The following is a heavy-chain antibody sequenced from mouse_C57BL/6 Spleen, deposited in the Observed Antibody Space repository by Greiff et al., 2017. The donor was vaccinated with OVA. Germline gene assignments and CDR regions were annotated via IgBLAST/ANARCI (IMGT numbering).Heavy chain of an antibody. J-gene: IGHJ3*01. V-gene: IGHV5-15*04. D-gene: IGHD1-3*01. CDR3: ARHGDNYGFAY. CDR2: ISNLAYSI. CDR1: GFTFSDYG. Sequence: EVMLVESGGGLVQPGGSLKLSCAASGFTFSDYGMAWVRQAPRKGPEWVAFISNLAYSIYYADTVTGRFTISRENAKNTLYLEMSSLRSEDTAMYYCARHGDNYGFAYWGQGTLVTVSA.